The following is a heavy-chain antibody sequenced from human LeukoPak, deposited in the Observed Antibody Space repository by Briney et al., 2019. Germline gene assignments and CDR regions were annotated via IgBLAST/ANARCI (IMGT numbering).Heavy chain of an antibody. CDR3: ARAFYYNSGSPPGY. CDR2: INHSGTT. CDR1: GGSFSGYY. D-gene: IGHD3-10*01. V-gene: IGHV4-34*01. J-gene: IGHJ4*02. Sequence: PSETLSLTCAVYGGSFSGYYWSWIRQPPGKGLEWIGEINHSGTTNYDPSLKSRVTMSVDTSKNQFSLKLRFVTAADTAVYYCARAFYYNSGSPPGYWGQGTLVTVSS.